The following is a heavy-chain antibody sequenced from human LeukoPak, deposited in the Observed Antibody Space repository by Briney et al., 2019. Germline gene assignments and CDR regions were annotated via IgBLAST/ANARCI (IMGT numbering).Heavy chain of an antibody. CDR1: GFTFSDYY. V-gene: IGHV3-11*04. CDR3: ARDLDGDYDYFDY. D-gene: IGHD4-17*01. J-gene: IGHJ4*02. Sequence: PGGSLRLSCAASGFTFSDYYMSWIRQAPGKVLEWVSYISSSGSTIYYADSVKGRFTISRDNAKNSLYLQMNSLRAEDTAVYYCARDLDGDYDYFDYWGQGTLVTVSS. CDR2: ISSSGSTI.